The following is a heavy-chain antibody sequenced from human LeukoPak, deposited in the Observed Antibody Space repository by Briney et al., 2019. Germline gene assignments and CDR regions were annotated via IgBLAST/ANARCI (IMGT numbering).Heavy chain of an antibody. D-gene: IGHD2-2*01. V-gene: IGHV3-49*04. Sequence: GGSLRLSCTASGFTFGDYAMSWVRQAPGKGLEWVGFIRNKAYGGTTEYAASEKGRFTISRDDSKSIAYLQMNSLKTEDTAVYYCTRGDIVVVPAAIAYYYYGMDVWGQGTTVTVSS. CDR2: IRNKAYGGTT. CDR1: GFTFGDYA. CDR3: TRGDIVVVPAAIAYYYYGMDV. J-gene: IGHJ6*02.